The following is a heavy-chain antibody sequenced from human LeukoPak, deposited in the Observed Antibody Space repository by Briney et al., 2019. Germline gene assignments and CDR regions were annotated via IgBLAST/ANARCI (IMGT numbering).Heavy chain of an antibody. CDR3: AESPGGC. D-gene: IGHD3-16*01. CDR1: GFTFSSYA. CDR2: IGAGGTFT. V-gene: IGHV3-23*01. J-gene: IGHJ4*02. Sequence: PGGSLRLSCTASGFTFSSYAMNWVRQAPGKGLEWVSGIGAGGTFTYYADSVKGRFTISRDNSKNTLYLQMNSLRVEDTAVYYCAESPGGCWGQGTLVTVSS.